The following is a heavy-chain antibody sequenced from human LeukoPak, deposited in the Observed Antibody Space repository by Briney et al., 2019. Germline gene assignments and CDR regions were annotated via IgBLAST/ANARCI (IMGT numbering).Heavy chain of an antibody. D-gene: IGHD3-3*01. CDR3: AAAYFGVDQYYYGLDV. J-gene: IGHJ6*02. Sequence: GGSLRLSCAASGFTFSDYYMSWIRQAPGKGLEWVSYISSSSSYTNYADSVKGRFTISRDNAKNSLYLQMNSLRAEDTAVYYCAAAYFGVDQYYYGLDVWGQGTTVTVSS. CDR2: ISSSSSYT. V-gene: IGHV3-11*03. CDR1: GFTFSDYY.